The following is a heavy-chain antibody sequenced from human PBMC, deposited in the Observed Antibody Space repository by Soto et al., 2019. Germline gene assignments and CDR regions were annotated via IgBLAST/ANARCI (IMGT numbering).Heavy chain of an antibody. CDR1: GVTFSSFS. CDR3: XXXXXXXXXRRGXYXXXMDV. J-gene: IGHJ6*03. CDR2: ILSSGGSI. V-gene: IGHV3-21*01. Sequence: EVQXXXSGGGLXXPXXXLXLSCAASGVTFSSFSFNWVRQAPGKGLEWVSFILSSGGSIYYADSVKGRXTXXXXXXXXXXXXXXXXXXXXXXXXXXXXXXXXXXXXRRGXYXXXMDVWGKGTTVX.